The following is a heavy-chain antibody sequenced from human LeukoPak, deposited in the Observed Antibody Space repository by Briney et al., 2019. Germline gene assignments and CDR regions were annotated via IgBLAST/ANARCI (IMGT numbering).Heavy chain of an antibody. CDR1: GFTFSSYA. Sequence: QPGGSLRLSCAASGFTFSSYAMSWVRQAPGKGLEWVSAISGSGVNTYYADSVKGRFTISRDNSKNTLYMQINSLRADDTAVYYCARDAEVGSSGWYPVYQHWGQGTLVTVSS. CDR2: ISGSGVNT. CDR3: ARDAEVGSSGWYPVYQH. D-gene: IGHD6-19*01. J-gene: IGHJ1*01. V-gene: IGHV3-23*01.